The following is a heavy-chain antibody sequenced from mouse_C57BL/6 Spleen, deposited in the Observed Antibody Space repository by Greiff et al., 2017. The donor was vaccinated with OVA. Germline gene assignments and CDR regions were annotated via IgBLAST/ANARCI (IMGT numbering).Heavy chain of an antibody. V-gene: IGHV5-17*01. Sequence: EVKLQESGGGLVKPGGSLKLSCAASGFTFSDYGMHWVRQAPEKGLEWVAYISSGSSTIYYADTVKGRFTISRDNAKNTLFLQMTSLRSEDTAMYYCARNDYEGMDYWGQGTSVTVSS. CDR3: ARNDYEGMDY. J-gene: IGHJ4*01. CDR1: GFTFSDYG. D-gene: IGHD2-4*01. CDR2: ISSGSSTI.